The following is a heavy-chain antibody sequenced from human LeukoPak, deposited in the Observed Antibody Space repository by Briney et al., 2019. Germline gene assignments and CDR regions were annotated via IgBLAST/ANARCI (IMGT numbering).Heavy chain of an antibody. D-gene: IGHD2-2*01. CDR2: ISAYNGNT. CDR1: AFTFSTYG. Sequence: ASVRVSCKPSAFTFSTYGVTWVRQAPGQGLEWMGWISAYNGNTNYAQKFQGRVTMTTDTSTNTAYMDLRSLRSDDTAVYYCASSETDCSSTSCYGMDVWGQGTTVTVSS. V-gene: IGHV1-18*01. J-gene: IGHJ6*02. CDR3: ASSETDCSSTSCYGMDV.